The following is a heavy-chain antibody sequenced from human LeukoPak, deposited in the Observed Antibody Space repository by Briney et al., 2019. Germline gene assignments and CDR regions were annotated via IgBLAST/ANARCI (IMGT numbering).Heavy chain of an antibody. D-gene: IGHD6-19*01. CDR2: INHSGST. CDR1: GGSFSGYY. CDR3: ARGYSSGWYGYYYHYMDV. J-gene: IGHJ6*03. V-gene: IGHV4-34*01. Sequence: NSSETLSLTCAVYGGSFSGYYWSWIRQPPGKGLEWIGEINHSGSTNYNPSLKSRVTISVDTSKNQFSLKLSSVTAADTAVYYCARGYSSGWYGYYYHYMDVWGKGTTVTVSS.